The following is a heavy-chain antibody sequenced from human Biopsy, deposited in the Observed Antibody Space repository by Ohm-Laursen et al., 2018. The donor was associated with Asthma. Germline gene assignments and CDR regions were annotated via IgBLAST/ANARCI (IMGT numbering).Heavy chain of an antibody. CDR3: AKRPNYHRSRTAPIVIDV. CDR1: GGSINTGSYY. D-gene: IGHD3-16*02. CDR2: INYSGSD. J-gene: IGHJ6*02. Sequence: SVTLSLTCAVSGGSINTGSYYWSWIRQRPGKGLEWLGYINYSGSDYYNPSLKSRVAISVDTSKNQFSLRLNSVTAAYTAVYYCAKRPNYHRSRTAPIVIDVWGQGTTVTVSS. V-gene: IGHV4-61*01.